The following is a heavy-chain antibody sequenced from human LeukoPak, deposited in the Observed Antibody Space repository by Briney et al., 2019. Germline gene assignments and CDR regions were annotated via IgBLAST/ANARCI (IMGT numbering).Heavy chain of an antibody. CDR1: GFTFSSYG. CDR3: AKETYYYDSSGHSNHFDY. J-gene: IGHJ4*02. Sequence: VGSLRLSCAASGFTFSSYGMHWVRQAPGKGLEWVAFIRYDGSNKYYADSVKGRFTISRDNSKNTLYLQMNSLRAEDTAVYYCAKETYYYDSSGHSNHFDYWGQGTLVTVSS. V-gene: IGHV3-30*02. D-gene: IGHD3-22*01. CDR2: IRYDGSNK.